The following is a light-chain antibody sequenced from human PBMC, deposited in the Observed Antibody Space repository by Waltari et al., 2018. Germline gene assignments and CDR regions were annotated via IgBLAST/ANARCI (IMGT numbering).Light chain of an antibody. CDR3: QQNYNLPRT. V-gene: IGKV1-39*01. CDR1: QNIITY. CDR2: AAS. Sequence: DIQMTQSPSSLSASVGDKVTITCRASQNIITYLNWYRHKPGQAPEVLSYAASSLQSGVPSRFSGTGSGTNFTLTITSLQPEDFATYFCQQNYNLPRTFGQGTKVEIK. J-gene: IGKJ1*01.